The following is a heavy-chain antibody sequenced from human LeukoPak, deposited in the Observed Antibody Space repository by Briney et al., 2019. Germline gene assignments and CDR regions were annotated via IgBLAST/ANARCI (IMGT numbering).Heavy chain of an antibody. D-gene: IGHD6-13*01. CDR2: INHSGST. CDR1: GGSLSGYY. Sequence: TSETLSLTCAVYGGSLSGYYWSWIRQPPGKGLEWIGEINHSGSTNYNPSLKSRVTISVDTSKNQFSLKLSSVTAADTAVYYCARGARVSYSSSWDNFDYWGQGTLVTVSS. V-gene: IGHV4-34*01. J-gene: IGHJ4*02. CDR3: ARGARVSYSSSWDNFDY.